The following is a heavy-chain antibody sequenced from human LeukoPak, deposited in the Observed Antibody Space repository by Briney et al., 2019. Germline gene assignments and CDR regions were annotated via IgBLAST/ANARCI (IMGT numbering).Heavy chain of an antibody. CDR1: GFTFSSYA. D-gene: IGHD1-26*01. V-gene: IGHV3-23*01. J-gene: IGHJ5*02. Sequence: PGGSLRLSCAASGFTFSSYAMSWVRQAPGKGLEWVSAISGSGGSTYYADSVKGRFTISRDNSKDTLYLQMNSLRAEDTAVYYCAKIPPRSYSAAWFDPWGQGTLVTVSS. CDR2: ISGSGGST. CDR3: AKIPPRSYSAAWFDP.